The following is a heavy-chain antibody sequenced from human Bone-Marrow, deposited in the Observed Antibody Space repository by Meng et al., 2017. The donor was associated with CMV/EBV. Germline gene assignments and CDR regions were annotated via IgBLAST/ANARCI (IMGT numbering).Heavy chain of an antibody. CDR3: ARVPKGYSYGYAFEP. V-gene: IGHV4-59*01. J-gene: IGHJ5*02. D-gene: IGHD5-18*01. CDR2: IYYSGST. CDR1: GVSISSYY. Sequence: GSLRLSCTVSGVSISSYYWSWIRQPPGKGLEWIGYIYYSGSTNYNPSLKSRVTISVDTSKNQFSLKLSSVTAADTAVYYCARVPKGYSYGYAFEPWGPGHLVTGAS.